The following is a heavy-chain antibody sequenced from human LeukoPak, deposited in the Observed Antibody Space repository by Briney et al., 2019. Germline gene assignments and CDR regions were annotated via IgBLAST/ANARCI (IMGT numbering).Heavy chain of an antibody. CDR1: GYTFTSYS. J-gene: IGHJ4*02. CDR3: ARCSSTSCYYFDY. V-gene: IGHV5-51*01. CDR2: IYPGDSDT. Sequence: GGSLKISCQGSGYTFTSYSIGGVRQLPGKGLEWMWIIYPGDSDTTYSPSFQGQVTISADKSISTSYLQWSSLKASDTAMYYCARCSSTSCYYFDYWGQGTLVTVSS. D-gene: IGHD2-2*01.